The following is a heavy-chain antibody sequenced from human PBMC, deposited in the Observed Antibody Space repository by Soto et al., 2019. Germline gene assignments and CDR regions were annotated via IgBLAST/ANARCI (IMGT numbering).Heavy chain of an antibody. V-gene: IGHV5-10-1*01. J-gene: IGHJ3*01. CDR3: ARRAHYYDSSGYYYGAFDF. CDR2: IDPSDSYT. Sequence: EESLKISCKGSGYSFTSYWISWVRQMPGKGLEWMGRIDPSDSYTNYSPSFQGHVTISADKSISTAYLQWSSLKASDTAMYYCARRAHYYDSSGYYYGAFDFCGQGPMVTGS. D-gene: IGHD3-22*01. CDR1: GYSFTSYW.